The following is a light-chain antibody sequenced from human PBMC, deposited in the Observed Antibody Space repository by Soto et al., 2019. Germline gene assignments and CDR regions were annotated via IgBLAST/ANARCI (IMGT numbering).Light chain of an antibody. J-gene: IGKJ1*01. CDR2: GAS. CDR3: QQCDDPVA. Sequence: EILVTEAPCTLYRTEGERSTLSCKASQSISSNYLAWYQQKPGQAPRLLIYGASTRATGIPDRFSGSGSGTDFTLTINSEEHADYAVNQCQQCDDPVAFGHGTKVDIK. CDR1: QSISSNY. V-gene: IGKV3-20*01.